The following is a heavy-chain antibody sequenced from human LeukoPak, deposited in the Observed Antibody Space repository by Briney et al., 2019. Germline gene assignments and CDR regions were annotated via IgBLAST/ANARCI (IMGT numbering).Heavy chain of an antibody. D-gene: IGHD3-10*01. CDR3: ARELYYYGSGIYGMDV. Sequence: SVKVSCKASGGTFSSYAISWVRQAPGQGLEWMGGIIPIFGTANYAQKFQDRVTITADKSTSTAYMELSSLRSEDTAVYYCARELYYYGSGIYGMDVWGKGTTVTVSS. CDR1: GGTFSSYA. V-gene: IGHV1-69*06. J-gene: IGHJ6*04. CDR2: IIPIFGTA.